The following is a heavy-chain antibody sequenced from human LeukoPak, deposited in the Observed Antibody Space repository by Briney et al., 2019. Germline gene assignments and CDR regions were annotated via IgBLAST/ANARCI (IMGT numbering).Heavy chain of an antibody. J-gene: IGHJ6*03. Sequence: ASETVSRTASGYTFTNYGNSWVRQGPRQGNEWKGWMSTYNRNRNYSQTIQSRVTMTTDTSTSTAYMGLRSLRSDDTAVYYCSRGFYDDSSRYHYFPPYYMDGWGKGTTVTVSS. CDR1: GYTFTNYG. CDR3: SRGFYDDSSRYHYFPPYYMDG. D-gene: IGHD3-22*01. CDR2: MSTYNRNR. V-gene: IGHV1-18*01.